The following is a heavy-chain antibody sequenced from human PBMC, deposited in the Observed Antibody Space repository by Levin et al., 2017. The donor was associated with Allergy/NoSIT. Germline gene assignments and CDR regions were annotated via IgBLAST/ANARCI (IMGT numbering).Heavy chain of an antibody. Sequence: GESLKISCKGSGYSFTSYWIGWVRQMPGKGLEWMGIIYPGDSDTRYSPSFQGQVTISADKSISTAYLQWSSLKASDTAMYYCARRVYDFWSGYHGAFDFWGQGTMVTVSS. CDR2: IYPGDSDT. CDR1: GYSFTSYW. J-gene: IGHJ3*01. D-gene: IGHD3-3*01. V-gene: IGHV5-51*01. CDR3: ARRVYDFWSGYHGAFDF.